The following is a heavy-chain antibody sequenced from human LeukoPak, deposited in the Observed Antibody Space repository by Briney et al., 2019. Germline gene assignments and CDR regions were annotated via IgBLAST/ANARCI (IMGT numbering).Heavy chain of an antibody. CDR2: IYYSGTT. Sequence: SETLSLTCTVSGGSISSSSYYWGWIRQPPGKGLEWLGSIYYSGTTYYNPSLESRITISVDTSKNQFSLRPSSVTAADTAVYYCASHTSGTYRYFFDYWGQGTLVTVSS. V-gene: IGHV4-39*01. D-gene: IGHD1-1*01. J-gene: IGHJ4*02. CDR1: GGSISSSSYY. CDR3: ASHTSGTYRYFFDY.